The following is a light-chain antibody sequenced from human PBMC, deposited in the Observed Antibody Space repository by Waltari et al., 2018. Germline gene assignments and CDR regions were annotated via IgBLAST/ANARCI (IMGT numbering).Light chain of an antibody. V-gene: IGLV3-21*04. CDR2: YDT. CDR1: KIGSKN. Sequence: SYVLTQPPSVSVAPGKTATITCGGDKIGSKNVHWYQQRPGQAPVLVISYDTDRPSAIPGRFSGSNSGNPATLTISRVEVGDEADYYCQVWHDRSNHVVFGGGTKLTVL. J-gene: IGLJ3*02. CDR3: QVWHDRSNHVV.